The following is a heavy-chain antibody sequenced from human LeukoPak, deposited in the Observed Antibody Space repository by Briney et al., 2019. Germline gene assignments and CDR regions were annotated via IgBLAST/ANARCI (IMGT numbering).Heavy chain of an antibody. CDR1: GFNFSNYW. V-gene: IGHV3-7*01. CDR2: IKQDGSEK. Sequence: GGSLRLSCVASGFNFSNYWMSWVRQAPAEGLERVANIKQDGSEKYYVDSVEGRFTISRDNAKNSLFLQMNSLRAEDTAVYYCAREDSGEPFYYWGQGTLVTVSS. CDR3: AREDSGEPFYY. D-gene: IGHD4/OR15-4a*01. J-gene: IGHJ4*02.